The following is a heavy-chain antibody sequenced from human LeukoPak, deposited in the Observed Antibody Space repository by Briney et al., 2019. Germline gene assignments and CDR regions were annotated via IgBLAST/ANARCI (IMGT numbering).Heavy chain of an antibody. CDR1: GGSISSGGYY. J-gene: IGHJ6*03. D-gene: IGHD3-3*01. CDR3: ARSPLLGSLEWLLGDYYYMDV. CDR2: IYYSGST. Sequence: SETLSLTCTVSGGSISSGGYYWGWIRQHPGKGLEWIGYIYYSGSTYYNPSLKSRVTISVDTSKNQFSLRLSSVTAADTAVYYCARSPLLGSLEWLLGDYYYMDVWGKGTTVTVSS. V-gene: IGHV4-31*03.